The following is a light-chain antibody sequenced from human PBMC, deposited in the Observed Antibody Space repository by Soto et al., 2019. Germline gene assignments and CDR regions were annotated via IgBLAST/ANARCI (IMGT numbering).Light chain of an antibody. J-gene: IGLJ2*01. CDR3: QVWESNGDHPEVV. CDR2: YDS. Sequence: SYELTQPPSVSVAPGKTARITCGGNNIGSKSVHWYQQKPGQAPVLVIYYDSDRPSGIPERFSGSNSGNTATLTISRVEAGDEADYYCQVWESNGDHPEVVFGGGTKLTVL. CDR1: NIGSKS. V-gene: IGLV3-21*01.